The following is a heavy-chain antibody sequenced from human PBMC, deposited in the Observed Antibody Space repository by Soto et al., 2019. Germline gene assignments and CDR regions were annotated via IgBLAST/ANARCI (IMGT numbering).Heavy chain of an antibody. CDR2: IFHDGTA. J-gene: IGHJ4*02. Sequence: SETLPLTCAVSGVSLTSGNLWTWVRQSPQRGLEYIGEIFHDGTANYYPSFQRRVAMSVDTSRNQFSLKLTCVTAADKAVYFCARVVYDTRLNYMYFDFWGPGTLVTVSS. V-gene: IGHV4-4*02. CDR1: GVSLTSGNL. CDR3: ARVVYDTRLNYMYFDF. D-gene: IGHD3-10*01.